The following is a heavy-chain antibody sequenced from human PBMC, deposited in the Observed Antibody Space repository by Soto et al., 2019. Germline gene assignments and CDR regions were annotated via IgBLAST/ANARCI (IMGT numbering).Heavy chain of an antibody. CDR1: GYTFSSNS. Sequence: GASVKVSCKASGYTFSSNSIHWVRQAPGQGLEWMGWISAYNGNTNYAQKLQGRVTMTTDTSTSTAYMELRSLRSDDTAVYYCARDPGQYYYDSSGYSEFDIWGQGTMVTVSS. J-gene: IGHJ3*02. D-gene: IGHD3-22*01. V-gene: IGHV1-18*04. CDR2: ISAYNGNT. CDR3: ARDPGQYYYDSSGYSEFDI.